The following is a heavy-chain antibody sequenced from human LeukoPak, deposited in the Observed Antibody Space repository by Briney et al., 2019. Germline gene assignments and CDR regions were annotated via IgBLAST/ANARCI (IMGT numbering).Heavy chain of an antibody. CDR1: GYTFTSYG. J-gene: IGHJ5*02. V-gene: IGHV1-18*01. CDR2: ISAYNGNT. Sequence: GASVKVSCKASGYTFTSYGISWVRQAPGQGLEWMGWISAYNGNTNYAQKLQGRVTMTTDTSTSTAYMELRSLRSDDTAVYYCARDRGSYYGSSWSDPWGQGTLVTVSS. CDR3: ARDRGSYYGSSWSDP. D-gene: IGHD1-26*01.